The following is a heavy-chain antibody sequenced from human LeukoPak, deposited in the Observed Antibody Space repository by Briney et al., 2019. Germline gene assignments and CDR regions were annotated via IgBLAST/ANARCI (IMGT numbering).Heavy chain of an antibody. D-gene: IGHD3-16*01. J-gene: IGHJ6*02. V-gene: IGHV3-7*03. CDR1: GFTFSSDC. Sequence: PGGSLRLSCAASGFTFSSDCMIRARQAPGKGLEWVASINHNGNVNYYVDSVKGRFTISRDNAKNSLYLQMSNLRAEDTAVYFCARGGGLDVWGQGATVTVSS. CDR3: ARGGGLDV. CDR2: INHNGNVN.